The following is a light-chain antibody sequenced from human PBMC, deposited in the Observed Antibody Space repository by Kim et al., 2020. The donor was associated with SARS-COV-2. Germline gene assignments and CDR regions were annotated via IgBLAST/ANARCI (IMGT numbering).Light chain of an antibody. CDR2: KAS. CDR1: QSISSW. V-gene: IGKV1-5*03. J-gene: IGKJ5*01. Sequence: ASVGDRVTITCRASQSISSWLAWYQQKPGKAPKVLMYKASSLESGVPSRFSGSGSGTEFTLTISSLQPDDFATYYCQQYYSYPITFGQGTRLEIK. CDR3: QQYYSYPIT.